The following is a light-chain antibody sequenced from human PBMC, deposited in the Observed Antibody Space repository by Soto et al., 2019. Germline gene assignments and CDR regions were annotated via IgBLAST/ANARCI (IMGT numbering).Light chain of an antibody. J-gene: IGLJ2*01. CDR1: TGAVTSGYY. Sequence: QTVVTQEPSLTVSPGGTVTLTCASSTGAVTSGYYPNWFQQKPGQAPRPLIYSTSNKHSWTPARFSGSLLGGKAALTLSGVQPEDEAEYYCLLYYGGAVVFGGETKLTVL. V-gene: IGLV7-43*01. CDR2: STS. CDR3: LLYYGGAVV.